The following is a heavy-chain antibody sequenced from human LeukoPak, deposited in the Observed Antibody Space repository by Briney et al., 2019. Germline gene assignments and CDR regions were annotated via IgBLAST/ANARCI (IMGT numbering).Heavy chain of an antibody. Sequence: GGSLRLSCAASGFTFSTYWMHWVRQAPGKGLVWVSRINPDGTTTSYADSVKGRFTISRDNSKNTLYLQMNSLRAEDTAVYYCARDRYFFDYWGQGTLVTVSS. CDR2: INPDGTTT. CDR1: GFTFSTYW. CDR3: ARDRYFFDY. D-gene: IGHD3-16*02. V-gene: IGHV3-74*01. J-gene: IGHJ4*02.